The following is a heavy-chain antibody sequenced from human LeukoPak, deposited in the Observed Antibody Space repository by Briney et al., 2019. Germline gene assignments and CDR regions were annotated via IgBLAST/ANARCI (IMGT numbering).Heavy chain of an antibody. J-gene: IGHJ4*02. CDR3: AANSADYNTLGSSYKV. Sequence: SETLSLTCAVYGGSFSGYYWSWIRQPPGKGLEWIGEINHSGSTNYNPSLKSRVTISVDTSKNQFSLKLTSVTAADTAVYYCAANSADYNTLGSSYKVWGQGTLVTVSS. D-gene: IGHD3-10*01. CDR2: INHSGST. CDR1: GGSFSGYY. V-gene: IGHV4-34*01.